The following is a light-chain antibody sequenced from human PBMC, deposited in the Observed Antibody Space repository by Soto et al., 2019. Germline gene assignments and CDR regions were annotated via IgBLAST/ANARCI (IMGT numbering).Light chain of an antibody. Sequence: DIQMTQSPSSLSASVGDRVTITCRASQDIGSYLVWYQQKEGKAPKVLIYAASTLQSGVPSRFSGSGSGTDFTLSISSLQPEDVATYYCQKYDVSPPWTFGQGTRVEI. V-gene: IGKV1-27*01. CDR3: QKYDVSPPWT. CDR1: QDIGSY. CDR2: AAS. J-gene: IGKJ1*01.